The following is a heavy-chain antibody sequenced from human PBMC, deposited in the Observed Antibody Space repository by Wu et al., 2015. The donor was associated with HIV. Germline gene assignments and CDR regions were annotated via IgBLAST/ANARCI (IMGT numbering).Heavy chain of an antibody. V-gene: IGHV1-69*05. Sequence: QVQLVQSGAEVKKPGSSVKVSCKASGGTFSSYAISWVRQAPGQGLEWMGGIIPIFGTANYAQKFQGRVTITTDESTSTAYMELSSLRSEDTAVYYCASQRYYYDSSGYPYGMDVWGQGDHGHRLL. CDR2: IIPIFGTA. CDR3: ASQRYYYDSSGYPYGMDV. J-gene: IGHJ6*02. CDR1: GGTFSSYA. D-gene: IGHD3-22*01.